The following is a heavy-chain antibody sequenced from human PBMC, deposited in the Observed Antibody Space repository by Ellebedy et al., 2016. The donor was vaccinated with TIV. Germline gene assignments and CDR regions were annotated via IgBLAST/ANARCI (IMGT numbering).Heavy chain of an antibody. CDR3: ARETTVTTWTTYYYGVDV. CDR1: AFTFTDYS. Sequence: GGSLRLSCAVSAFTFTDYSMNWVRQAPGKGLEWVANIKQDGSEKYYVDSVKGRFNISRDNAKNSLYLQMNSLRAEDTAVYYCARETTVTTWTTYYYGVDVWGQGTTVTVSS. CDR2: IKQDGSEK. V-gene: IGHV3-7*01. D-gene: IGHD4-17*01. J-gene: IGHJ6*02.